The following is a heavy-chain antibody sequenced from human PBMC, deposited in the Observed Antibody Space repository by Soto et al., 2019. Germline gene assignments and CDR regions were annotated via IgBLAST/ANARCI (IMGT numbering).Heavy chain of an antibody. V-gene: IGHV1-69*01. CDR2: IIPIFGTA. CDR3: AIGATYYDILTGYYIWFDP. D-gene: IGHD3-9*01. Sequence: QVQLVQSGAEVKKPGSSVKVSCKASGGTFSSYAISWVRQAPGQGLEWMGGIIPIFGTANYAQKFQGRVTITEDESTSTAYMELSSLRSEDTAVYYCAIGATYYDILTGYYIWFDPWGQGTLVTVSS. J-gene: IGHJ5*02. CDR1: GGTFSSYA.